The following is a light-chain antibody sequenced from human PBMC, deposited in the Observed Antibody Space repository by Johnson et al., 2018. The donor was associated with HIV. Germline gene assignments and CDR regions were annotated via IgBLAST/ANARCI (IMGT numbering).Light chain of an antibody. CDR2: ENN. Sequence: QAVLTQPPSVSAAPGQKVTISCSGSSSNIGNNYVSWYQQLPGTAPKLLIYENNKRPSGIPDLFSGSKSGTSATLGITGLQTGDEADYYCGTWDSSLSAGRVFGTWTKVTVL. CDR1: SSNIGNNY. CDR3: GTWDSSLSAGRV. V-gene: IGLV1-51*02. J-gene: IGLJ1*01.